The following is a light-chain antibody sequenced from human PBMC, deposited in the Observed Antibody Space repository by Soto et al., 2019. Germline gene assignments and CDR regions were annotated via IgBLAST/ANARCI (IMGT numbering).Light chain of an antibody. CDR2: DAS. V-gene: IGKV3-15*01. CDR1: QSVSVN. CDR3: QQYNSWPPLT. J-gene: IGKJ4*01. Sequence: EIVMTQSPATLSVSPGERATLSCRASQSVSVNLAWYQQKPGQAPRLLIYDASTRATGTPARFSGSGSGTEFTLTISSLQSEDFAVYYCQQYNSWPPLTFGGGTKVEIK.